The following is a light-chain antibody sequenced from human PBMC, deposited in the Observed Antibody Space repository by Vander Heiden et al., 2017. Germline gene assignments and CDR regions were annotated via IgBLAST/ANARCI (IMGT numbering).Light chain of an antibody. CDR2: GAS. CDR1: QTIGSSS. CDR3: QHYGSSRRT. Sequence: EFVLTESPGTLSLSPGERATLSCSASQTIGSSSLAWYQQKPGEAPRLLIYGASRRATGIPDMFSVSGSGTDFTLSIRSLEPEDFAVYYCQHYGSSRRTFGQGTKLQIK. J-gene: IGKJ2*01. V-gene: IGKV3-20*01.